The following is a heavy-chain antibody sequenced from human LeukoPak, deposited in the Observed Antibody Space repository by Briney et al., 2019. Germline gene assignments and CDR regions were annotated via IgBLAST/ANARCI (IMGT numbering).Heavy chain of an antibody. CDR2: IKQDGGEN. J-gene: IGHJ1*01. D-gene: IGHD3-22*01. CDR3: TRDGDTSGYSD. Sequence: GGSLRLSCATSGFTFSDHYMGWVRQGPGKGLEWVASIKQDGGENYYVDSVRGRFTISRDNSKNSLYLQMNSLRAEDTAVYYCTRDGDTSGYSDWGQGTLVTVSS. CDR1: GFTFSDHY. V-gene: IGHV3-7*01.